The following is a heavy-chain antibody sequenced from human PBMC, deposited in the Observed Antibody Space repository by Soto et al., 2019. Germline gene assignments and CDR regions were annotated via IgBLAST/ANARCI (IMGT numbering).Heavy chain of an antibody. J-gene: IGHJ6*02. CDR3: ARDRDWGDYYYYGMDV. Sequence: PSETLSLTCTVSGGSISSGGYYWSWIRQPPGKGLEWIGYIYYSGSTYYNPSLKSRVTISVDTSKNQFSLKLSSVTAADTAVYYCARDRDWGDYYYYGMDVWGQGTTVTVSS. D-gene: IGHD3-10*01. V-gene: IGHV4-30-4*02. CDR2: IYYSGST. CDR1: GGSISSGGYY.